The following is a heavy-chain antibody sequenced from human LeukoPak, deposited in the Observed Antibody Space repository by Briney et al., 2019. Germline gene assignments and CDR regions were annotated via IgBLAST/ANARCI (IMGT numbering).Heavy chain of an antibody. CDR3: ARIGHEDYYFDY. CDR1: GGSISSYH. CDR2: IYYSGST. V-gene: IGHV4-59*01. Sequence: SETLSLTCTVSGGSISSYHWSWIRQPPGKGLEWIGYIYYSGSTNYNPSLKSRLTISVDTSRNQFSLKLSSVTAADTAAYYCARIGHEDYYFDYWGQGTLVTVSS. J-gene: IGHJ4*02.